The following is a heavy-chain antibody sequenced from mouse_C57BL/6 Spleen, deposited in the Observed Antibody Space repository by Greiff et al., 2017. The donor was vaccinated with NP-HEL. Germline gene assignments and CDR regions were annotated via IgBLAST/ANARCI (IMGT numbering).Heavy chain of an antibody. CDR1: GYTFTSYW. V-gene: IGHV1-52*01. CDR3: ARPYYSNYESAMDY. CDR2: IDPSDSET. Sequence: QVQLQQPGAELVRPGSSVKLSCKASGYTFTSYWMHWVKQRPIQGLEWIGNIDPSDSETHYNQKFKDKATLTVDKSSSTAYMQLSSLTSEDSAVYYGARPYYSNYESAMDYWGQGTSVTVSS. J-gene: IGHJ4*01. D-gene: IGHD2-5*01.